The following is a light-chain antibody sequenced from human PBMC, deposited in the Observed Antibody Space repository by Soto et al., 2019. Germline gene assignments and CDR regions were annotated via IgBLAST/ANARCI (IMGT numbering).Light chain of an antibody. V-gene: IGLV3-21*04. J-gene: IGLJ1*01. CDR3: QVWDIMTDNYV. Sequence: SYELTQSPSVSVAPEKTATITCGGNNIGNKRVHWYRQKPGQAPVLLISYDSDRPSGIPERFSGSNSGNTATLTISRVEAGDEADYYCQVWDIMTDNYVFGSGTMLTVL. CDR1: NIGNKR. CDR2: YDS.